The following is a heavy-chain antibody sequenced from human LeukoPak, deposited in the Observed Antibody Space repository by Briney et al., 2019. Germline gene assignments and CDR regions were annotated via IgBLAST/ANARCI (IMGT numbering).Heavy chain of an antibody. J-gene: IGHJ3*02. CDR3: ARSYCGGDCYLWAFDI. Sequence: YYILLTNYIPSLKRRVNISVETSKKQFSLKQRSVTAADTAVYYCARSYCGGDCYLWAFDIWGQGTMVTVSS. V-gene: IGHV4-59*01. CDR2: YYILLT. D-gene: IGHD2-21*02.